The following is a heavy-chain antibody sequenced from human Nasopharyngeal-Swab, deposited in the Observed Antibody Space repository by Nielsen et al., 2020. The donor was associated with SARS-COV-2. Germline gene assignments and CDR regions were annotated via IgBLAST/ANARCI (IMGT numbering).Heavy chain of an antibody. CDR3: ARTAAFCGGDCYSEFFQH. J-gene: IGHJ1*01. CDR2: ISASSSYI. V-gene: IGHV3-11*06. Sequence: GESLKISCAASGFTFSDYYMSWIRQTPGKGLEWVSSISASSSYIWYADSVKGRFTISRDNAENSLYLQMNNLRADDTAVYYCARTAAFCGGDCYSEFFQHWGQGTLVTVSS. CDR1: GFTFSDYY. D-gene: IGHD2-21*02.